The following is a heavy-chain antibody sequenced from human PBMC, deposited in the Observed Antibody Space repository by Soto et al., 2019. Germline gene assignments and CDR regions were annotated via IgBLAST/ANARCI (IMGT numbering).Heavy chain of an antibody. V-gene: IGHV1-2*02. D-gene: IGHD2-21*02. CDR3: ARQLAYCGGDCYTEPIDY. CDR2: INPNTGGT. J-gene: IGHJ4*02. Sequence: QAPLVQSGAEVKKPGASVKVSCKASGYTFTAYYINWVRQAPGQGLEWMGRINPNTGGTDYAQKFQGRVTMTRDTSVTTAYMELSRLTSDDTAAYYCARQLAYCGGDCYTEPIDYWGQGTLVIVSS. CDR1: GYTFTAYY.